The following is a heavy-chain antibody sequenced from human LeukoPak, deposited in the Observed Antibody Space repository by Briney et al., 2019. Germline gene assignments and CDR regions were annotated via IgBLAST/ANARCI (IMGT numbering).Heavy chain of an antibody. CDR1: GGSINSGGYY. Sequence: SQTLSLTCTVSGGSINSGGYYWSWIRQPPGKGLEWIGYIYHSGSTYYNPSLKSRVTISVDRSKNQFSLKLSSVTAADTAVYYCAGHEYSSPYDYWGQGTLVTVSS. J-gene: IGHJ4*02. CDR3: AGHEYSSPYDY. D-gene: IGHD6-6*01. V-gene: IGHV4-30-2*01. CDR2: IYHSGST.